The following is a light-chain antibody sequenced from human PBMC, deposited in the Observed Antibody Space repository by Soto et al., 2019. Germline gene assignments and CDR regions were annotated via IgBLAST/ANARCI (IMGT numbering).Light chain of an antibody. CDR3: QHYGSSHGT. CDR1: QSINSY. Sequence: DIQMTQSPSSLSASVGDRVTITCRTSQSINSYLDWYQQKVGEPPRLLIFGASSRATGIPDRFSGSGSGTDFTLAISRLEPEDFAIYYCQHYGSSHGTFGQGTKVDIK. J-gene: IGKJ1*01. V-gene: IGKV1-39*01. CDR2: GAS.